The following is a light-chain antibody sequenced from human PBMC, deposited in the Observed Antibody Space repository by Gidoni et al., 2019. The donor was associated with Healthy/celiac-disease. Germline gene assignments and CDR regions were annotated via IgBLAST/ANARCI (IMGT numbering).Light chain of an antibody. CDR2: DAS. CDR1: QSVSSY. V-gene: IGKV3-11*01. Sequence: EIVLTPSPATLSLSPGERATLPCRASQSVSSYLAWYQQKPGPAPRRLIYDASNMATGIPARLSGSGYGTDLTLTSSSLEPEDFAVYYCQQRSNWPPLTFGGGTKVEIK. J-gene: IGKJ4*01. CDR3: QQRSNWPPLT.